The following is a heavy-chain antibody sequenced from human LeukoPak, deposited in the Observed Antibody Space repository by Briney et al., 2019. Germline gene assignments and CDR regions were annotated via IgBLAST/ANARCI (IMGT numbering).Heavy chain of an antibody. J-gene: IGHJ4*02. V-gene: IGHV3-23*01. CDR1: GFTSSSYA. CDR2: ISGSGGST. CDR3: ARDSDPCGGDCYPSPADYFDY. D-gene: IGHD2-21*01. Sequence: GGSLRLSCAASGFTSSSYAMSWVRQAPGKGLEWVSAISGSGGSTYYADSVKGRFTISRDNSKNTLYLQMGSLRAEDMAVYYCARDSDPCGGDCYPSPADYFDYWGQGTLVTVSS.